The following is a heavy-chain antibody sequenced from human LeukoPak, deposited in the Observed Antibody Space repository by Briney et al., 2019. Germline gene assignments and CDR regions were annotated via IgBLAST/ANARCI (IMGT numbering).Heavy chain of an antibody. CDR3: ARTYYYGSGSSYFDP. J-gene: IGHJ5*02. Sequence: PSETLSLTCTVSGGSISSYYWSWIRQPAGKGLEWIGRIYTSGSTNYNPSLKSRVTMSVDTSKNQFSLKLSSVTAADTAVYYCARTYYYGSGSSYFDPWGQGTLVTVSS. V-gene: IGHV4-4*07. CDR2: IYTSGST. CDR1: GGSISSYY. D-gene: IGHD3-10*01.